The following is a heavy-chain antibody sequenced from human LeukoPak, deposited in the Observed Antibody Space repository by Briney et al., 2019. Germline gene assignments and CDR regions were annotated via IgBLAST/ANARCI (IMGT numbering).Heavy chain of an antibody. J-gene: IGHJ5*02. CDR2: ISYDGSNK. V-gene: IGHV3-30-3*01. CDR1: GFTFSSYA. D-gene: IGHD3-10*01. Sequence: GGSLRLSCAASGFTFSSYAMHWVRQAPGKGLEWVAVISYDGSNKYYADSVKGRFTISRDNSKNMVYLQMSGLRTEDTAVYYCANSRGYGSGNLWGQGTLVTVSS. CDR3: ANSRGYGSGNL.